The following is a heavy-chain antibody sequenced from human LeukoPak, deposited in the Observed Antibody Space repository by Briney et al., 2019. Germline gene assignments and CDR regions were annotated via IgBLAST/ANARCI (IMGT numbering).Heavy chain of an antibody. J-gene: IGHJ6*03. CDR3: ARHDFWSGYNYYYMDV. Sequence: SETLSHTCTVSGYSISSGYYWGWIRQPPGKGLEWIGEINHSGSTNYNPSLKSRVTISVDTSKNQFSLKLSSVTAADTAVYYCARHDFWSGYNYYYMDVWGKGTTVTVSS. CDR2: INHSGST. D-gene: IGHD3-3*01. V-gene: IGHV4-38-2*02. CDR1: GYSISSGYY.